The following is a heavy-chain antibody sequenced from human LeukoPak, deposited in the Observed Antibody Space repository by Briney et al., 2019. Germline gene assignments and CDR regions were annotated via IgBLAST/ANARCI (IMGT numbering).Heavy chain of an antibody. Sequence: GGSLRLSCVASEFVFSSHAMIWVRQAPGKGLEWISSIISSSSHIFYADSVRGRFTISRDNANNALHLQMNSLRAEDTAVYYCARVFWETVNTGYYSDFWGQGTLVTVSS. CDR2: IISSSSHI. J-gene: IGHJ4*02. CDR3: ARVFWETVNTGYYSDF. CDR1: EFVFSSHA. D-gene: IGHD3-22*01. V-gene: IGHV3-21*01.